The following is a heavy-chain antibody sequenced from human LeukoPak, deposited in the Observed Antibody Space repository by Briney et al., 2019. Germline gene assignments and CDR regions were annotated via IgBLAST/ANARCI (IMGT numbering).Heavy chain of an antibody. CDR2: ISCDGSNK. J-gene: IGHJ1*01. Sequence: PGGSLRLSCAASGFTFSSYAMHWVRQAPGKGLEWVAVISCDGSNKYYADSVKGRFTISRDNSKNTLYLQMNSLRAEDTAVYYCARGGNVYCSGGSCLLEYFQHWGQGTLVTVSS. V-gene: IGHV3-30-3*01. CDR1: GFTFSSYA. D-gene: IGHD2-15*01. CDR3: ARGGNVYCSGGSCLLEYFQH.